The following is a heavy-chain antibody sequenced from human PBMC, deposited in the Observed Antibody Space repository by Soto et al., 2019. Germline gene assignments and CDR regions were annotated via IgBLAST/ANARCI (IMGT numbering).Heavy chain of an antibody. CDR3: GRCGSWNCRGGMDV. J-gene: IGHJ6*02. D-gene: IGHD3-10*01. CDR1: GFTFSSYV. V-gene: IGHV3-23*01. Sequence: EVPLLESGGGLVQPGRSLRLSCAASGFTFSSYVMSWVRQAPGKGLEWVSAISGTGDNTYYPDSVKGRFTISRDNSRDTLYLQMNSLRGEDTAVYFCGRCGSWNCRGGMDVWGQGTTVTVSS. CDR2: ISGTGDNT.